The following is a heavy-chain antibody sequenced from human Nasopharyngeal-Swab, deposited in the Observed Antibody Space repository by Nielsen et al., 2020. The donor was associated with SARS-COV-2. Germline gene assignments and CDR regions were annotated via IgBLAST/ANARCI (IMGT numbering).Heavy chain of an antibody. J-gene: IGHJ4*02. CDR2: IRSKANSYAT. V-gene: IGHV3-73*01. CDR3: TTYSSSHFDY. Sequence: WIRQPPGKGLEWVGRIRSKANSYATAYAASVKGRFTTSRDDSKNTAYLQMNSLKTEDTAVYYCTTYSSSHFDYWGQGTLVTVSS. D-gene: IGHD6-6*01.